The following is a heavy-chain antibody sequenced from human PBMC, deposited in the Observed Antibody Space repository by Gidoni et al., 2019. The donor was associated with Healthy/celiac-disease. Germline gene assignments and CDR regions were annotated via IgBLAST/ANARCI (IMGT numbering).Heavy chain of an antibody. V-gene: IGHV3-11*01. Sequence: QVQLVESGGGLVKPGGSLRLSCAASGSTSSDYYMSWIRQAPGKGLEWVSYISSSGSTIYYADSVKGRFTISRDNAKNSLYLQMNSLRAEDTAVYYCARDMHYYDSSGVDAFDIWGQGTMVTVSS. CDR2: ISSSGSTI. CDR1: GSTSSDYY. D-gene: IGHD3-22*01. CDR3: ARDMHYYDSSGVDAFDI. J-gene: IGHJ3*02.